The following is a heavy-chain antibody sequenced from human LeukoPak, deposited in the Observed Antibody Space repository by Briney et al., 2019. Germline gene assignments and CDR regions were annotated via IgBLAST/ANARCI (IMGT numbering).Heavy chain of an antibody. CDR2: IYHSGST. V-gene: IGHV4-38-2*01. Sequence: PSETLSLTCAVSGYSISSVYYWGWIRQPPGKGLEWIGSIYHSGSTYYNPSLKSRVTISVDTSKNQFSLKLSSVTAADTAVYSCASGGDDYGDYVDYWGQGTLVTVSS. D-gene: IGHD4-17*01. J-gene: IGHJ4*02. CDR1: GYSISSVYY. CDR3: ASGGDDYGDYVDY.